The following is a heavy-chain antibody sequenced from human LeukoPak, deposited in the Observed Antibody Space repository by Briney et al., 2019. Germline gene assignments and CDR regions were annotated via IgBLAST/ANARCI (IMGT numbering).Heavy chain of an antibody. Sequence: ASVKFSCKAFGYTFASYGISWVRQAPGQGLEWMGWISAYNGNTNYAQKLQGRVTMTTDTSTSTAYMELRSLRSDDTAVYYCARDLHSSGLDYWGQGTLVTVSS. CDR2: ISAYNGNT. J-gene: IGHJ4*02. CDR1: GYTFASYG. D-gene: IGHD6-6*01. V-gene: IGHV1-18*01. CDR3: ARDLHSSGLDY.